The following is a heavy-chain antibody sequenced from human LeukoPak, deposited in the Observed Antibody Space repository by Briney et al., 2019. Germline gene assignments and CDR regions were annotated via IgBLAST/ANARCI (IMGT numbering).Heavy chain of an antibody. D-gene: IGHD6-13*01. CDR3: ARHGKRSSSLSPFDP. CDR2: IYPGDSDT. Sequence: GESLKISCKGSGYSFTSYWIGWVRQMPGKGLEWMGIIYPGDSDTRYSPSFQGQVTISADKSISTAYLQWSSLKASDTAMYYCARHGKRSSSLSPFDPWGQGTLVTVSS. V-gene: IGHV5-51*01. J-gene: IGHJ5*02. CDR1: GYSFTSYW.